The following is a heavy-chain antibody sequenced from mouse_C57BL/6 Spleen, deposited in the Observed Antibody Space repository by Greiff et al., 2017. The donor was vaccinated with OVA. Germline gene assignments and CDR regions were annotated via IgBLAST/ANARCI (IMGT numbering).Heavy chain of an antibody. CDR2: INPSTGGT. CDR3: ESRYYGSSYFEY. V-gene: IGHV1-42*01. CDR1: GYSFTGYY. J-gene: IGHJ2*01. Sequence: VQLKESGPELVKPGASVKISCKASGYSFTGYYMNWVKQSPEKSLEWIGEINPSTGGTTYNQKFKAKATLTVDKSSSTAYMQLKSLTPEDSAVYYCESRYYGSSYFEYWGQGTTLTVSS. D-gene: IGHD1-1*01.